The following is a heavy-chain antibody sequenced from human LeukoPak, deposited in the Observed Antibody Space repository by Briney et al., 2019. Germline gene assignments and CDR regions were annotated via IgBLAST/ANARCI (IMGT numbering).Heavy chain of an antibody. J-gene: IGHJ5*02. V-gene: IGHV1-58*01. CDR2: IGLGSGDT. D-gene: IGHD1-1*01. Sequence: RAAVKVSCKTSGFPFSISTVQWVRQARGQRLEWLGWIGLGSGDTKYAQRVQERLTISRDMSTSTVYMELSSLRSEDTAVYYCAAERYTDACCWFDPWGQGTLVTVSS. CDR1: GFPFSIST. CDR3: AAERYTDACCWFDP.